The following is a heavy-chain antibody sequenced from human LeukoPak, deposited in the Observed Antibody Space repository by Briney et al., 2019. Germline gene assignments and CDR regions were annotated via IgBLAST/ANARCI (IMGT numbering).Heavy chain of an antibody. CDR1: GFTFSSYA. CDR3: ARDTLLYSGYDLVPDY. J-gene: IGHJ4*02. CDR2: ISYDGSNK. Sequence: PGRSLRLSCAASGFTFSSYAMHWVRQAPGKGLEWVAVISYDGSNKYYADSVKGRFTISRDNSKNTLYLQMNSLRAEDTAVYYCARDTLLYSGYDLVPDYWGQGTLVTVSS. V-gene: IGHV3-30-3*01. D-gene: IGHD5-12*01.